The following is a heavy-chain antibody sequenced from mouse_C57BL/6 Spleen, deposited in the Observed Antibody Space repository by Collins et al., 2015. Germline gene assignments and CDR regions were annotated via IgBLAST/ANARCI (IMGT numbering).Heavy chain of an antibody. D-gene: IGHD2-4*01. CDR2: INPNNGGT. J-gene: IGHJ2*01. V-gene: IGHV1-26*01. Sequence: EVQLQQSGPELVKPGASVKISCKASGYTFTDYYMNWVKQSHGKSLEWIGDINPNNGGTSYNQKFKGKATLTVDKSSSTAYMELRSLTSEDSAVYYCASLTVYDYDDYFDYWGQGTTLTVSS. CDR3: ASLTVYDYDDYFDY. CDR1: GYTFTDYY.